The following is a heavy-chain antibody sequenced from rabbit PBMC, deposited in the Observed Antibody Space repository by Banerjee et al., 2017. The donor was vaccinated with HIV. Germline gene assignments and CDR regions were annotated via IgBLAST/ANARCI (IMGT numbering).Heavy chain of an antibody. CDR1: GLDFTSCYW. V-gene: IGHV1S45*01. Sequence: EESGGDLVQPEGSLTLTCTASGLDFTSCYWICWVRQAPGKGLEWIACIDTDSGGSTYYATWAKGRFTISKTSSTTVTLQMTKLTGADTATYFCARAGDAGYGYGPTYFNLWGPGTLVTVS. J-gene: IGHJ4*01. CDR3: ARAGDAGYGYGPTYFNL. D-gene: IGHD6-1*01. CDR2: IDTDSGGST.